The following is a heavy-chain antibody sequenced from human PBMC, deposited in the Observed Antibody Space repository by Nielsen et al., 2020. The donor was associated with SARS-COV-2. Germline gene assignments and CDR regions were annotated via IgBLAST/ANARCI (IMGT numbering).Heavy chain of an antibody. Sequence: GESLKISCAASGFTFSSYAMSWVRQAPGKGLEWVSAISGSGGSTYYADSVKGRFTISRDNSKNTLYLQMNSLRAEDTAVYYCAKDGITMVRARFDYWGQGTLVTVSS. J-gene: IGHJ4*02. CDR2: ISGSGGST. D-gene: IGHD3-10*01. V-gene: IGHV3-23*01. CDR1: GFTFSSYA. CDR3: AKDGITMVRARFDY.